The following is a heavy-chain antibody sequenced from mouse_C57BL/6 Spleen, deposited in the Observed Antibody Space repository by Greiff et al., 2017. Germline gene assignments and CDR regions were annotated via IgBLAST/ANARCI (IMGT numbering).Heavy chain of an antibody. CDR1: GFSFNTYA. CDR2: IRSKSNNYAT. CDR3: VREVYGSFDY. V-gene: IGHV10-1*01. J-gene: IGHJ2*01. Sequence: GGGLVQPKGSLKLSCAASGFSFNTYAMNWVRQAPGKGLEWVARIRSKSNNYATYYADSVKDRFTISRDDSESMLYLQMNNLKTEDTAMYYCVREVYGSFDYWGQGTTLTVSS. D-gene: IGHD1-1*01.